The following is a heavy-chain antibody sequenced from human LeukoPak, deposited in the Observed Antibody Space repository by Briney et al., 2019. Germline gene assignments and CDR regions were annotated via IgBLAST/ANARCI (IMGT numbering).Heavy chain of an antibody. CDR1: GFTFSSYA. V-gene: IGHV3-23*01. J-gene: IGHJ4*02. D-gene: IGHD2-15*01. CDR2: ISGSGGST. CDR3: AKVKHSGAEPYYFDY. Sequence: PGGSLRLSCAASGFTFSSYAMSWVRQAPGKGLEWVSAISGSGGSTYYADSVRGRFTISRDNSKNTLYLQMNSLRAEDTAVYYCAKVKHSGAEPYYFDYWGQGTLVTVSS.